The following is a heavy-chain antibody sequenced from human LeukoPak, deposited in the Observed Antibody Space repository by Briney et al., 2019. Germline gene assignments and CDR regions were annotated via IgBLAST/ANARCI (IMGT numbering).Heavy chain of an antibody. Sequence: PGGSLRVSCAASGFTFSSYAMSWVRQTPGKGLEWVSYISGSGITTYYADSVKGRFTVSRDNSENTLFLQMNSLRAEDTAVYYCATRAVAVEPPYFDYWGQGTLVTVSS. CDR2: ISGSGITT. V-gene: IGHV3-23*01. J-gene: IGHJ4*02. CDR3: ATRAVAVEPPYFDY. CDR1: GFTFSSYA. D-gene: IGHD6-19*01.